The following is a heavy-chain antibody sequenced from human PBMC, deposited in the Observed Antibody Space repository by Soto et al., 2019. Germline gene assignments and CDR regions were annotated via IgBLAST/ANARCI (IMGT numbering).Heavy chain of an antibody. J-gene: IGHJ6*03. D-gene: IGHD5-18*01. CDR1: GFTFSDHY. CDR2: TRNKANSYTT. Sequence: GGSLRLSCAASGFTFSDHYKDWVRQAPGKGLEWVGRTRNKANSYTTEYAASVKGRFTISRDDSKNSLYLQMNSLKTEDTAVYYCARRTGIQLWHNYYYYYMDVWGKGTTVTVSS. V-gene: IGHV3-72*01. CDR3: ARRTGIQLWHNYYYYYMDV.